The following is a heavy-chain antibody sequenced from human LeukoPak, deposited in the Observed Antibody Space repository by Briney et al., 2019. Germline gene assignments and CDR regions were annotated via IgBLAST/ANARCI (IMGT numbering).Heavy chain of an antibody. Sequence: GRSLRLSCAASGFTFSSYGMHWVRQAPGKGLEWVAVIWYDGSNKYYADSVKGRFTISRDNSKNTLYLQMNSLRAEDTAVYYCARYAVPGYGSSHLDYWGQGTLVTVSS. CDR1: GFTFSSYG. CDR2: IWYDGSNK. J-gene: IGHJ4*02. D-gene: IGHD6-13*01. V-gene: IGHV3-33*01. CDR3: ARYAVPGYGSSHLDY.